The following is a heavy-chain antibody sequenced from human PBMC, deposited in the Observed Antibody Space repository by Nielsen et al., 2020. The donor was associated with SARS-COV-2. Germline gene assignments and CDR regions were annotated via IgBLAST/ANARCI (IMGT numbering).Heavy chain of an antibody. D-gene: IGHD6-19*01. CDR1: GFTFISFA. Sequence: GESLKISCSASGFTFISFAMHWVRQAPGKGLEYVSAISGSGTAYYADSVKGRFTISRDNSKNTLYLQMNSLRAEDTAVYYCARDSSFRNEAVAVPLGYWGQGTLVTVSS. CDR2: ISGSGTA. CDR3: ARDSSFRNEAVAVPLGY. J-gene: IGHJ4*02. V-gene: IGHV3-64*04.